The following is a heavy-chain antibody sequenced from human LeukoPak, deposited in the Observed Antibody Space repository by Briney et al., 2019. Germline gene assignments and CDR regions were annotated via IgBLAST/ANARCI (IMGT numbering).Heavy chain of an antibody. V-gene: IGHV3-23*01. D-gene: IGHD1-26*01. J-gene: IGHJ4*02. CDR2: ISGSGDST. CDR3: ARDAATHWEY. Sequence: GGSLRLSCAASGFTFSSYAMSWVRQAPGKGLEWVSSISGSGDSTYYADSVKGRFTISRDNAKNSLFLQMNSLRAEDTAVYYCARDAATHWEYWGQGTLVTVSS. CDR1: GFTFSSYA.